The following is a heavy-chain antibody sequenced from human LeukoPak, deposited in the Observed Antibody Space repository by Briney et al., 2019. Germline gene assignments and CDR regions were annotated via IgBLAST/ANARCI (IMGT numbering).Heavy chain of an antibody. J-gene: IGHJ6*02. CDR3: ARWRSVTTGYYYGMDV. D-gene: IGHD4-17*01. CDR2: ISSSTSTL. V-gene: IGHV3-48*03. CDR1: GFTFRSYE. Sequence: GGSLRLSCAASGFTFRSYEMNWVRQAPGKGLEWVSYISSSTSTLYYADSVKGRFTISRDNAKNSLYLQMNSLRAEDTAVYYCARWRSVTTGYYYGMDVWGQGTTVTVS.